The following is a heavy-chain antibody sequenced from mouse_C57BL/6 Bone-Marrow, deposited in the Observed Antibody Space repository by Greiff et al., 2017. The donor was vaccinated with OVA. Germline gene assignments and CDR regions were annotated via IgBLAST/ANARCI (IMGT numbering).Heavy chain of an antibody. J-gene: IGHJ1*03. CDR2: ISNGGGST. CDR1: GFTFSDYY. V-gene: IGHV5-12*01. D-gene: IGHD6-1*01. Sequence: EVQVVESGGGLVQPGGSLKLSCAASGFTFSDYYMYWVRQTPEKRLEWVAYISNGGGSTYYPDTVKGRFTISRDNAKNTLYLQMSRLKSEDTAMYYCARQGLLWYFDVWGTGTTVTVSS. CDR3: ARQGLLWYFDV.